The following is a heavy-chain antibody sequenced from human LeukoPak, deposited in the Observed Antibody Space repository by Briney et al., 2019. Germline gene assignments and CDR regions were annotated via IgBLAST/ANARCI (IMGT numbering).Heavy chain of an antibody. CDR2: INHSGSP. D-gene: IGHD3-22*01. Sequence: SDTLSLTCAVYGGSFSGYYWSWIRQPPGRGLEWIGEINHSGSPNYNPSLKSRVTISVDTPKNQFSLKLSSVTAADTAVYYCARGPYDSSGYYSKLFDYWGQGTLVTVSS. J-gene: IGHJ4*02. CDR1: GGSFSGYY. V-gene: IGHV4-34*01. CDR3: ARGPYDSSGYYSKLFDY.